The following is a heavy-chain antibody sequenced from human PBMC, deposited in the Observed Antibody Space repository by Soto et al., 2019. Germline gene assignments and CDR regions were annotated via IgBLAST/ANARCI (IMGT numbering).Heavy chain of an antibody. CDR1: GYSFSSYW. V-gene: IGHV5-51*01. CDR3: ARLKSGEQWLVPAFDI. D-gene: IGHD6-19*01. CDR2: IYPGDSDT. J-gene: IGHJ3*02. Sequence: GESLKISCKGSGYSFSSYWIGWMRQMPGKGLEWMGIIYPGDSDTRYSPSFQGQVTISADKSISTAYLQWSSLKASDTAMYYCARLKSGEQWLVPAFDIWGQGTMVTVSS.